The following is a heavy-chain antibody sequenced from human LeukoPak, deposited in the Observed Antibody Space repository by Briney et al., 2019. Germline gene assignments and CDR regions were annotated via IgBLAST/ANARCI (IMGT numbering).Heavy chain of an antibody. CDR2: ISSSSSYI. CDR1: GFTFSSYS. J-gene: IGHJ3*02. V-gene: IGHV3-21*04. CDR3: ARDGSQAFFDI. Sequence: GGSLRLSCAASGFTFSSYSMNWVRQAPGKGLEWVSSISSSSSYIYYADSVKGRFTISRDNAKNSLYLQMNSLRAEDTAVYYCARDGSQAFFDIWGQGTMVTVPS. D-gene: IGHD3-10*01.